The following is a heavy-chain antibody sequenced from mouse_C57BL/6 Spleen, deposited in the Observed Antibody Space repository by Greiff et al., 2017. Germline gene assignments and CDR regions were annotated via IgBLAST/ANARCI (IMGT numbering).Heavy chain of an antibody. CDR1: GYTFTSYW. CDR3: ARSPYDGYYDY. Sequence: QVQLQQPGAELVMPGASVKLSCKASGYTFTSYWMHWVKQRPGQGLEWIGEIDPSDSYTNYNQKFKGKSTLTVDKSSSTAYMQLSSLTSEDSAVYYCARSPYDGYYDYWGQGTTLTVSS. CDR2: IDPSDSYT. V-gene: IGHV1-69*01. J-gene: IGHJ2*01. D-gene: IGHD2-3*01.